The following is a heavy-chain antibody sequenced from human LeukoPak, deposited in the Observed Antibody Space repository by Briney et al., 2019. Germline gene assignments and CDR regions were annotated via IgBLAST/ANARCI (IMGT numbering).Heavy chain of an antibody. V-gene: IGHV1-18*04. CDR1: GYTFTSYG. J-gene: IGHJ4*02. CDR2: ISAYNGNT. CDR3: ATGIAVAGTRDY. D-gene: IGHD6-19*01. Sequence: ASVKVSCKASGYTFTSYGISWVRQAPGQGLEWMGWISAYNGNTNYAQKLQGRVTMTTDTSTSTAYMELRSLRSHDTAVYYCATGIAVAGTRDYWGQGTLVTVSS.